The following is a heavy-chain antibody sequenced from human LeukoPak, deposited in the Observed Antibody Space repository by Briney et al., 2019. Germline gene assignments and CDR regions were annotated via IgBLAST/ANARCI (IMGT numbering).Heavy chain of an antibody. V-gene: IGHV4-34*01. CDR1: GGSFSGDY. Sequence: PSETLSLTCAVYGGSFSGDYWSWIRQPPGKGLEWIGEINHSGSTNYNPSLKSRVTISVDTSKNQFSLKLSSVTAADTAVYYCARTDWYYFDYWGQGTLVTVSS. CDR2: INHSGST. D-gene: IGHD3-9*01. J-gene: IGHJ4*02. CDR3: ARTDWYYFDY.